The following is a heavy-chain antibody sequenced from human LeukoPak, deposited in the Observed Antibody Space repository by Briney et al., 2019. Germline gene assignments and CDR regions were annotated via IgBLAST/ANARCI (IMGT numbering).Heavy chain of an antibody. CDR2: ISASGGST. V-gene: IGHV3-23*01. J-gene: IGHJ4*02. CDR3: AKEYSGYDFDY. D-gene: IGHD5-12*01. CDR1: GFTFSSYA. Sequence: PGGSLRLSCAASGFTFSSYAMHWVRQAPGKGLEWVSAISASGGSTYYADSVKGRFTMSRDNSKNTLYLQMNSLRVEDTAVYYCAKEYSGYDFDYWGQGTLVTVSS.